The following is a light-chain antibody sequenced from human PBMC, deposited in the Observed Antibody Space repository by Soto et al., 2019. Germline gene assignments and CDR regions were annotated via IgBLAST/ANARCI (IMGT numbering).Light chain of an antibody. CDR3: QQYGSSPWT. CDR1: QSISSGY. Sequence: EDVLTQSPGTLSLSPGERATLSCRASQSISSGYLAWYQQKPGQAPRLLIYGASSRATGIPDRFSGSGSGTDFTLTISRLEHEDIGVFYCQQYGSSPWTFGQGTKVEIK. V-gene: IGKV3-20*01. J-gene: IGKJ1*01. CDR2: GAS.